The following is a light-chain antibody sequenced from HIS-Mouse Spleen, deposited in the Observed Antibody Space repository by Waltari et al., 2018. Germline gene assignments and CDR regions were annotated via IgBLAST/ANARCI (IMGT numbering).Light chain of an antibody. Sequence: SYVLTQPPSVSVAPGQTARITCGGNHLGSKSVHWYQQKPGQAPVLVVYEDSDRPSGIPERFSGSNSGNTATLTISRVEAGDEADYYCQVWDSSSDRVFGTGTKVTVL. CDR1: HLGSKS. CDR3: QVWDSSSDRV. V-gene: IGLV3-21*02. CDR2: EDS. J-gene: IGLJ1*01.